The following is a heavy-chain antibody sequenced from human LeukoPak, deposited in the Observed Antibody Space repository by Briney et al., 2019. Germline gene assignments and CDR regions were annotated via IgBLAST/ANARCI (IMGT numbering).Heavy chain of an antibody. J-gene: IGHJ4*02. D-gene: IGHD1-26*01. CDR3: AREARSGSYYTNFDY. CDR2: VSGSGGTT. CDR1: GFTFSSYA. Sequence: DPGGSLRLSCAASGFTFSSYAMGWVRQAPGKGLEWVSAVSGSGGTTHYADSVKGRFTISRDNAKNSLYLQMNSLRAEDTAVYYCAREARSGSYYTNFDYWGQGTLVTVSS. V-gene: IGHV3-23*01.